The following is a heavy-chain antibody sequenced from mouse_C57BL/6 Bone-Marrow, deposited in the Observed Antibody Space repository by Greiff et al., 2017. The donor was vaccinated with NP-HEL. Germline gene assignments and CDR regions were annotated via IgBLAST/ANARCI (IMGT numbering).Heavy chain of an antibody. CDR3: ARHGYAYFDY. CDR1: GFTFSDYY. J-gene: IGHJ2*01. CDR2: ISNGGGST. V-gene: IGHV5-12*01. D-gene: IGHD1-2*01. Sequence: EVKLVESGGGLVQPGGSLKLSCAASGFTFSDYYMYWVRQTPEKRLEWVAYISNGGGSTYYPDTVKGRFTISRDNAKNTLYLQMSRLKAEDTAMYYCARHGYAYFDYWGQGTTLTVSS.